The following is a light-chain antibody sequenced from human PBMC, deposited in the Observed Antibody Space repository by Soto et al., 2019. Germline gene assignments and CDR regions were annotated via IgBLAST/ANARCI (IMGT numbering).Light chain of an antibody. V-gene: IGLV2-23*01. CDR2: EGS. CDR3: YSYAGSSTFVV. Sequence: QSALTQPASVSGSPGQSITISCTGTSSDVGSYNLVSWYQQHPDKAPKLMIYEGSKRPSGVSNRFSGSKSGNTASLTISGLQAEDEADYYCYSYAGSSTFVVFGGGTKVTVL. CDR1: SSDVGSYNL. J-gene: IGLJ2*01.